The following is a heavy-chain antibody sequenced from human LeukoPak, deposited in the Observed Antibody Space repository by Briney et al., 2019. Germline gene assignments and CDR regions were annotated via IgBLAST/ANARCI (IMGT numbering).Heavy chain of an antibody. D-gene: IGHD5-12*01. CDR3: ARDAGGYAFDY. Sequence: GRSLRLSCVASGFTFSSYTLHWVRQAPGKGLEWVAVMSYDGSHKFHADSVKGRFTISRDNSKNTLYLQMNSLRAEDTAIYFCARDAGGYAFDYWGQGTLVTVSS. CDR1: GFTFSSYT. CDR2: MSYDGSHK. J-gene: IGHJ4*02. V-gene: IGHV3-30*04.